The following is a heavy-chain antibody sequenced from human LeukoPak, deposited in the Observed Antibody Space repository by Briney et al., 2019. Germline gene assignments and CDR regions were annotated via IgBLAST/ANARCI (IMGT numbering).Heavy chain of an antibody. J-gene: IGHJ4*02. CDR3: ARLQPGPNSFDF. D-gene: IGHD2-2*01. V-gene: IGHV4-31*03. CDR2: IYYSGST. Sequence: PSETLSLTCTVSGGSISSGGYYWSWIRQHPGKGLEWIGYIYYSGSTYYNPSLKSRVTISVDTSKNQFSLKLSSVTAADTAVYYCARLQPGPNSFDFWGQGTLVTASS. CDR1: GGSISSGGYY.